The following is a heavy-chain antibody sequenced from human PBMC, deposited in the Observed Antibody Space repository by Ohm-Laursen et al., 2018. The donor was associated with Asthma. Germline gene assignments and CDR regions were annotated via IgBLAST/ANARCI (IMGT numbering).Heavy chain of an antibody. CDR3: ARDGGWGGSGMDV. CDR2: ISYDGSNK. Sequence: SLRLSCAASGFTFSSYGMHWVRQAPGKGLEWVAVISYDGSNKYYADSVKGQFTISRDNSKNTLYLQMNSLRAEDTAVYYCARDGGWGGSGMDVWGQGTTVTVSS. D-gene: IGHD3-16*01. CDR1: GFTFSSYG. V-gene: IGHV3-30*03. J-gene: IGHJ6*02.